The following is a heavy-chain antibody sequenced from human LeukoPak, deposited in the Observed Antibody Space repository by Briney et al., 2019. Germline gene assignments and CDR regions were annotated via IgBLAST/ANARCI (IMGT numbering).Heavy chain of an antibody. CDR2: IYTSGST. Sequence: PSETLSLTCTVTGTSIRSGSYYWSWIRQPAGKGLEWIGRIYTSGSTNYNPSLKSRVTMSVDTSKNQFSLKLSSVTAADTAVYYCAREGDGSSWLEGWFDPWGQGTLVTVSS. V-gene: IGHV4-61*02. D-gene: IGHD6-13*01. J-gene: IGHJ5*02. CDR3: AREGDGSSWLEGWFDP. CDR1: GTSIRSGSYY.